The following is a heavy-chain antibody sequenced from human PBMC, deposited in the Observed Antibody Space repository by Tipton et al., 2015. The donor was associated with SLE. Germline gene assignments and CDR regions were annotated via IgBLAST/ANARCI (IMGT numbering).Heavy chain of an antibody. Sequence: LRLSCAASGFTFSSYSMNWVRQAPGKGLEWIGEINHSGSTNYNPSLKSRVTISVDTSKNQFSLKLSSVTAADTAVYYCARTVNYYGSGSYYNYWDQGTLVTVSS. D-gene: IGHD3-10*01. CDR2: INHSGST. J-gene: IGHJ4*02. V-gene: IGHV4-34*01. CDR1: GFTFSSYS. CDR3: ARTVNYYGSGSYYNY.